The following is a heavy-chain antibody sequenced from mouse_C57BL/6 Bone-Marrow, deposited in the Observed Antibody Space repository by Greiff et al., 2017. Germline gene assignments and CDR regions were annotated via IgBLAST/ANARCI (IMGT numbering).Heavy chain of an antibody. CDR1: GYTFTEYT. D-gene: IGHD2-5*01. CDR3: ARHEDGYSNYVFFAY. V-gene: IGHV1-62-2*01. Sequence: VQLQQSGAELVKPGASVKLSCKASGYTFTEYTIHWVKQRSGKGLEWIGWFYPGSGSIKYNEKFKDKATLTADKSSSAVYMELSRLTSEDSAVYYCARHEDGYSNYVFFAYWGQGTLVTVSA. J-gene: IGHJ3*01. CDR2: FYPGSGSI.